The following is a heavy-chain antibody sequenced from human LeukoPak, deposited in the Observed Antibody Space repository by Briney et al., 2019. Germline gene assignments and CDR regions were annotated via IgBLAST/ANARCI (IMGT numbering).Heavy chain of an antibody. J-gene: IGHJ5*02. CDR3: ARDRYPHYGGNQGWFDP. D-gene: IGHD4-17*01. CDR2: IYTSGST. V-gene: IGHV4-4*07. Sequence: SETLSLTCTVSGGSIGSYYWGWIRQPAGKGLEWIGRIYTSGSTNYNPSLKSRVTMSVDTSKNQFSLKLSSVTAADTAVYYCARDRYPHYGGNQGWFDPWGQGTLVTVSS. CDR1: GGSIGSYY.